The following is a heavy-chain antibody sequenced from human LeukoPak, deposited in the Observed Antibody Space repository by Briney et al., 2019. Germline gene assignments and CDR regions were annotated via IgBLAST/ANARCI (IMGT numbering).Heavy chain of an antibody. J-gene: IGHJ4*02. CDR3: ARVSRWALNHNPHY. D-gene: IGHD1-14*01. V-gene: IGHV3-7*03. CDR1: FSTYW. CDR2: IKQDGSEK. Sequence: FSTYWMXXVRQAXGXXXEXVXXIKQDGSEKYYVDSVKGRFTISRDNAKNSLYLQMNSLRAEDTAVYYCARVSRWALNHNPHYWGQGTLVTVSS.